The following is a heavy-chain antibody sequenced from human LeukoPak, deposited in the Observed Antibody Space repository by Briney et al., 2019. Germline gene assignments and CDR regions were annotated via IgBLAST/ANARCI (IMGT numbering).Heavy chain of an antibody. V-gene: IGHV3-64*01. Sequence: GGSLRLSCAASGFTFSSYAMHWVRQAPGKGLEYVSAISSNGGSTYYANSVKGRFTISRDNSKNTLYLQMGSLRAEDTAVYYCAKVRVVGATPAYYYGMDVWGQGTTVTVSS. D-gene: IGHD1-26*01. CDR2: ISSNGGST. CDR1: GFTFSSYA. J-gene: IGHJ6*02. CDR3: AKVRVVGATPAYYYGMDV.